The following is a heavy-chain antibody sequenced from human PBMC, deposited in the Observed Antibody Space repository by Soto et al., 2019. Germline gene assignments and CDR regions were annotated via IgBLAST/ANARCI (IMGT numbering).Heavy chain of an antibody. CDR1: GYTFTCYA. CDR2: INAGNGNT. V-gene: IGHV1-3*01. CDR3: ARRIATAGTAKHFDC. D-gene: IGHD6-13*01. Sequence: ASVKVSCRASGYTFTCYAMHWVRQAPGQRLEWMGWINAGNGNTKYSQKFQGRVTITRDTSASTAYMELNSLRAEDTAVYYCARRIATAGTAKHFDCWGQGALVTVSS. J-gene: IGHJ4*02.